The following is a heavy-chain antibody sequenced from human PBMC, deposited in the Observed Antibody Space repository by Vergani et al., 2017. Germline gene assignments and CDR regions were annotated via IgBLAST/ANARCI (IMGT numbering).Heavy chain of an antibody. V-gene: IGHV3-30-3*01. Sequence: QVQLVESGGGVVQPGRSLRLSCAASGFTFSSYAMHWVRQAPGKGLEWVAVISYDGSNKYYADSVKGRFTISRDNSKNSLYLQMNSLRAEDTAVYYCARGHDYSTQGFDYWGQGTLVTVSS. D-gene: IGHD4-11*01. CDR3: ARGHDYSTQGFDY. CDR2: ISYDGSNK. J-gene: IGHJ4*02. CDR1: GFTFSSYA.